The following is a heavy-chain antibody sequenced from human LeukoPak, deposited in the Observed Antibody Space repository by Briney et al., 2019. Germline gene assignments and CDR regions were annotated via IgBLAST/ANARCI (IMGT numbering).Heavy chain of an antibody. CDR3: ARDINWNYDY. CDR2: ISSSSSYI. J-gene: IGHJ4*02. CDR1: GFTFRSYS. V-gene: IGHV3-21*01. D-gene: IGHD1-7*01. Sequence: PGGSLRLSCAASGFTFRSYSLNGVRQPPARGREWVSSISSSSSYIYYADSVKGRFTISRDNAKNSLYLQMNSLRAEDTAVYYCARDINWNYDYWGQGTLVTVSS.